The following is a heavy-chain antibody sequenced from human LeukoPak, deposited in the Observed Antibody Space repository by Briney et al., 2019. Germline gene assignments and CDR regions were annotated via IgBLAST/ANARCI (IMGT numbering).Heavy chain of an antibody. CDR1: GFTFSSYT. Sequence: GGSLRLSCAASGFTFSSYTMHWVRQAPGKGLEWVAVISYDGSNKHYADSVKGRFTISRDNSKNTLYLQMNSLRAEDTAVYYCAIDAVISSNYYYYGMDVWGQGTTATVSS. V-gene: IGHV3-30-3*01. J-gene: IGHJ6*02. CDR3: AIDAVISSNYYYYGMDV. D-gene: IGHD2-21*01. CDR2: ISYDGSNK.